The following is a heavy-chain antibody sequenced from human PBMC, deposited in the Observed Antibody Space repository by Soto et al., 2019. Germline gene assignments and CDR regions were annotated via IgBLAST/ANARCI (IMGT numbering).Heavy chain of an antibody. CDR2: IIPIFGTA. Sequence: WASVKVSCKASGGTFSSYAISWVRQAPGQGLEWMGGIIPIFGTANYAQKFQGRVTITADESTSTAYMELSSLRSEDTAVYYCARDRNGGYAGDYWGQGTLVTVSS. CDR3: ARDRNGGYAGDY. V-gene: IGHV1-69*13. D-gene: IGHD5-12*01. J-gene: IGHJ4*02. CDR1: GGTFSSYA.